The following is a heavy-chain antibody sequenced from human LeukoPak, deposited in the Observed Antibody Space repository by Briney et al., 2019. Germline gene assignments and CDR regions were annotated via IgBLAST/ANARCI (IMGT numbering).Heavy chain of an antibody. D-gene: IGHD2-15*01. V-gene: IGHV1-18*01. CDR2: ISAYNGNT. CDR1: GYTFTSYG. J-gene: IGHJ4*02. CDR3: ARDTDIVVVVAAAHFDY. Sequence: SVKVSCKASGYTFTSYGISWVRQAPGQGLEWMGWISAYNGNTNYAQKLQGRVTMTTDTSTSTAYMELRSLRSDDTAVYYCARDTDIVVVVAAAHFDYWGQGTLVTVSS.